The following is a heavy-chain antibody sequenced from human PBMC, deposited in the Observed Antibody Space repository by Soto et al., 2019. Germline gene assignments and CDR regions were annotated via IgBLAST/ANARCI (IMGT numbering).Heavy chain of an antibody. CDR1: GGSISSGDYY. J-gene: IGHJ3*02. CDR3: ARDGYDSSGYYYPPGRGVAFDI. CDR2: IYYSGST. D-gene: IGHD3-22*01. V-gene: IGHV4-30-4*01. Sequence: SETLSLTCTVSGGSISSGDYYWSWIRQPPGKGLEWIGYIYYSGSTYYNPSLKSRVTISVDTSKNQFSLKLSSVTAADTAVYYCARDGYDSSGYYYPPGRGVAFDIWGKGTMVTVSS.